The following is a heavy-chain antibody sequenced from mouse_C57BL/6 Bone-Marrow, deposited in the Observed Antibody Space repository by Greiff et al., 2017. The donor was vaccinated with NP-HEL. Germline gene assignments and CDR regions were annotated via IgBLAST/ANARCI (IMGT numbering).Heavy chain of an antibody. CDR3: RYDGYLLDY. CDR2: IYPGDGDT. D-gene: IGHD2-3*01. V-gene: IGHV1-82*01. CDR1: GYAFSSSW. J-gene: IGHJ2*01. Sequence: QVQLKESGPELVKPGASVKISCKASGYAFSSSWMNWVKQRPGKGLEWIGRIYPGDGDTNYNGKFKGKATLTADKSSSTAYMQLSSLTSEDSAVYFCRYDGYLLDYWGQGTTLTVSS.